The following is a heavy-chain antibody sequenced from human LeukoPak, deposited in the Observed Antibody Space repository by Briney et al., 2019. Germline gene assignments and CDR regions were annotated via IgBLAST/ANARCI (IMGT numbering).Heavy chain of an antibody. J-gene: IGHJ6*03. V-gene: IGHV1-2*02. D-gene: IGHD2-15*01. CDR3: ARNGVGWNYSYYYMDV. CDR1: GYTFTGYY. CDR2: INPNSGGT. Sequence: ASVKVSCKASGYTFTGYYMHWVRQAPGQGLEWMGWINPNSGGTNYAQKFQGRVTMTRDTSISTAYMELSRLRSDDTAVYYCARNGVGWNYSYYYMDVWGKGTTVTVSS.